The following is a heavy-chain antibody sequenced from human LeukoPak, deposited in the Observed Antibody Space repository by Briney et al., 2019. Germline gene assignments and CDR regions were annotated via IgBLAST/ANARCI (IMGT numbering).Heavy chain of an antibody. CDR2: MRNDGSTQ. CDR1: GFTFSSYA. CDR3: AKGSDSSGFYLDS. D-gene: IGHD3-22*01. V-gene: IGHV3-30*02. Sequence: TGGSLRLSCAASGFTFSSYAMHWVRQAPGKGLEWVAYMRNDGSTQYYAEPVKGRFTISRDNSRNTLYLAMNSLRAEDSAVYHCAKGSDSSGFYLDSWGQGTLVTVSS. J-gene: IGHJ4*02.